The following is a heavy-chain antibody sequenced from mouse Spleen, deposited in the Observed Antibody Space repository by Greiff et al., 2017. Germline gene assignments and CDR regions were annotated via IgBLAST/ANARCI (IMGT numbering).Heavy chain of an antibody. CDR3: TREGYGQTWFAY. Sequence: QVQLQQSGAELVRPGASVTLSCKASGYTFTDYEMHWVKQTPVHGLEWIGAIDPETGGTAYNQKFKGKAILTADKSSSTAYMELRSLTSEDSAVYYCTREGYGQTWFAYWGQGTLVTVSA. J-gene: IGHJ3*01. D-gene: IGHD2-10*02. CDR2: IDPETGGT. V-gene: IGHV1-15*01. CDR1: GYTFTDYE.